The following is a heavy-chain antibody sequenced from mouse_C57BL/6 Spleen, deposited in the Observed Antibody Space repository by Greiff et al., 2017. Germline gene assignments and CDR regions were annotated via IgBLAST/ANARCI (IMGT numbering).Heavy chain of an antibody. V-gene: IGHV1-63*01. CDR3: ARGGGYGSSSGYFDV. CDR2: IYPGGGYT. D-gene: IGHD1-1*01. CDR1: GYTFTNYW. J-gene: IGHJ1*03. Sequence: QVQLQQSGAELVRPGTSVKMSCKASGYTFTNYWIGWAKQRPGHGLEWIGDIYPGGGYTNYNEKFKGKATLTADKSSSTAYMQFSSLTSEDSAIYYCARGGGYGSSSGYFDVWGKGTTVTVSS.